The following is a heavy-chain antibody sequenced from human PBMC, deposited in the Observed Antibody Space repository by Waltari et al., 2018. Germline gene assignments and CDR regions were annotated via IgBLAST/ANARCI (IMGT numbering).Heavy chain of an antibody. CDR1: GYTFTSYA. V-gene: IGHV1-3*01. Sequence: QVQLVQSGAEVKKPGASVKASCKASGYTFTSYAMHWVRQAPGQRLEWMGWINAGNGNTKYSQKFQGRVTITRDTSASTAYMELSSLRSEDTAVYYCARGNEQWLITIDYWGQGTLVTVSS. D-gene: IGHD6-19*01. CDR3: ARGNEQWLITIDY. J-gene: IGHJ4*02. CDR2: INAGNGNT.